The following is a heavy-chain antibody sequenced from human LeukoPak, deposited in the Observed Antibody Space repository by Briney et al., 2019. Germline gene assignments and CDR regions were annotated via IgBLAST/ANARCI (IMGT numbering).Heavy chain of an antibody. CDR1: GGTFSSYA. J-gene: IGHJ6*02. CDR2: IIPIFGTA. CDR3: ARVSRFLYYHYGMDV. Sequence: GASVKVSCKASGGTFSSYAISWVRQAPGQGLEWMGGIIPIFGTANYAQKFQGRVTITADESTSTAYMELSSLRSEDTAVYYCARVSRFLYYHYGMDVWGQGTTVTVSS. V-gene: IGHV1-69*13.